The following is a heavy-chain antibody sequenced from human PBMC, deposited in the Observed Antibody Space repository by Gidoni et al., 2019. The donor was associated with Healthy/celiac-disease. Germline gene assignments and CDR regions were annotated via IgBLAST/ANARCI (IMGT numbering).Heavy chain of an antibody. J-gene: IGHJ4*02. CDR2: INPNSGGT. Sequence: QVQLLQSGAEVKKPGASVNVSCKASGYTFTGSYMHWVRQAPGQGLEWMGWINPNSGGTNYAQKFQGRVTMTRDTSISTAYMELSRLRSDDTAVYYCARPGYYGSGSYGYWGQGTLVTVSS. CDR3: ARPGYYGSGSYGY. D-gene: IGHD3-10*01. CDR1: GYTFTGSY. V-gene: IGHV1-2*02.